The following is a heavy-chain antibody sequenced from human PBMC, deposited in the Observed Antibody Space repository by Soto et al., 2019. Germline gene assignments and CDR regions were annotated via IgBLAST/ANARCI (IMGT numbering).Heavy chain of an antibody. Sequence: NPSETLSLTCTVFGGSVSNGNYYWSWIRQPPGKGLEWIGYIYYSGSTNYNPSLKSRVSISLDTSKNQFSLRLTSVTAADTAVYYCARMPVETHMINGFDPWGQGTLVTVS. CDR2: IYYSGST. D-gene: IGHD3-16*01. V-gene: IGHV4-61*01. CDR1: GGSVSNGNYY. CDR3: ARMPVETHMINGFDP. J-gene: IGHJ5*02.